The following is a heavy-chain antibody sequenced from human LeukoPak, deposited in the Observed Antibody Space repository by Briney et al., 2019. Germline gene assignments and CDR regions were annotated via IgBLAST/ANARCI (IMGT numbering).Heavy chain of an antibody. V-gene: IGHV1-3*01. CDR2: INAGNGNT. Sequence: GASVKVSCKASGYTFTSYVMHWVRQAPGQRLEWMGWINAGNGNTKYSQKFQGRVTITRDTSASTAYMELSSLRSEDTAVYYCARGWGFESSGFYFDYWGQGTLVTVSS. CDR3: ARGWGFESSGFYFDY. J-gene: IGHJ4*02. CDR1: GYTFTSYV. D-gene: IGHD3-22*01.